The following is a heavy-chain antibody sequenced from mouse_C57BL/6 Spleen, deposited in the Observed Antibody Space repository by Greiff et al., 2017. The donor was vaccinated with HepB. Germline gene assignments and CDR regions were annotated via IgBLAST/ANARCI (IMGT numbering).Heavy chain of an antibody. V-gene: IGHV5-17*01. CDR2: ISSGSSTI. CDR1: GFTFSDYG. D-gene: IGHD1-1*01. J-gene: IGHJ2*01. Sequence: EVLLVESGGGLVKPGGSLKLSCAASGFTFSDYGMHWVRQVPEKGLEWVAYISSGSSTINYANTMKGRFTISRDNAKNTMFLQLTRLRSEDTAMYDCARKALYCSNYFEYRGQGSPLTDTS. CDR3: ARKALYCSNYFEY.